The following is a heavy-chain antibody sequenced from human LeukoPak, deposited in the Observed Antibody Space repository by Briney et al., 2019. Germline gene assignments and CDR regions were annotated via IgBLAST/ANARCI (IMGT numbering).Heavy chain of an antibody. J-gene: IGHJ4*02. CDR2: INPSGGST. CDR3: ARGPYSSSWYRYYFDY. CDR1: GYTFTSYY. V-gene: IGHV1-46*01. D-gene: IGHD6-13*01. Sequence: ASVTVSCKASGYTFTSYYMHWVRQAPGQGLEWMGIINPSGGSTSYAQKFQGRVTMTRDTSTSTAYMELRSLRSDDTAVYYCARGPYSSSWYRYYFDYWGRGTLVTVSS.